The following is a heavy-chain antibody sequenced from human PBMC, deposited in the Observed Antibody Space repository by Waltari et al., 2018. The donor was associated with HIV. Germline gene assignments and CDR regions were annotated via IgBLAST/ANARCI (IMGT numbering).Heavy chain of an antibody. CDR1: GYPFAGYY. D-gene: IGHD3-10*01. J-gene: IGHJ2*01. V-gene: IGHV1-2*02. Sequence: QVQLVQSGTEVKKPGASVKVSCTASGYPFAGYYMHVLRQAPGQGLEGMGWINPNSGGTKYAQKFQGRVTVTRDTSISTAYMELSRLRSDDTAVYYCTRDAASSGYWYFDLWGRGTLVTVSS. CDR2: INPNSGGT. CDR3: TRDAASSGYWYFDL.